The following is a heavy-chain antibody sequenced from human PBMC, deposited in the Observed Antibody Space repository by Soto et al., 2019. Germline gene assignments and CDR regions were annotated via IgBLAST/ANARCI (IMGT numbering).Heavy chain of an antibody. V-gene: IGHV4-59*01. CDR1: GGSISSYY. D-gene: IGHD6-19*01. CDR2: IYYSGST. CDR3: ARAGSSGWHDYYYYGMDV. J-gene: IGHJ6*02. Sequence: SETLSLTCTVSGGSISSYYWSWIRQPPGMGLEWIGYIYYSGSTNYNPSLKSRVTISVDTSKNQFSLKLSSVTAADTAVYYCARAGSSGWHDYYYYGMDVWSQGTTVTVSS.